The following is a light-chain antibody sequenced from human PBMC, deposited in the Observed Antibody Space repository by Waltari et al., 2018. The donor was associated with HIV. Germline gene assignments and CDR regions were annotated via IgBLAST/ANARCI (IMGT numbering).Light chain of an antibody. J-gene: IGLJ3*02. Sequence: HSALTQPASVSGSPGQSITISCTGPTSDFDTFNFVSWYQQSPGRAPKLIIFDVYSRPSGVSEPSSGSKFGDTASLTISALRGEDEADYFCSSYSARGFVAFGGGTKVTVL. CDR3: SSYSARGFVA. V-gene: IGLV2-14*03. CDR2: DVY. CDR1: TSDFDTFNF.